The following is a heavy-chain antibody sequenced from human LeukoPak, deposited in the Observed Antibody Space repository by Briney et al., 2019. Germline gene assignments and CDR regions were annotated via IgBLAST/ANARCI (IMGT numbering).Heavy chain of an antibody. CDR1: GDTFTRCA. CDR3: ARDGRYDYIWGSFRYNSSAAYDI. J-gene: IGHJ3*02. V-gene: IGHV1-18*01. CDR2: ISAHTGNT. Sequence: GASVKVSCKASGDTFTRCAFSWVRQAPGQGVEWMGWISAHTGNTEYPQKFQGRVTLTTDTSTSTAYMELSSLRSDDTAVYFCARDGRYDYIWGSFRYNSSAAYDIWGQGTMVTVSS. D-gene: IGHD3-16*02.